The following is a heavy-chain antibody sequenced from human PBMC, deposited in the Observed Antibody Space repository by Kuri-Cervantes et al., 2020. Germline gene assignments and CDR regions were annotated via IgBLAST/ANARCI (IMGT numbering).Heavy chain of an antibody. Sequence: ASVKVSCKASGYTFTSYYMHWVRQAPGQGLEWMGIINPSGGSTSYAQKFQGRVTMTRDTSTSTVYMELSSLRSEDTAVYYCARNYDILTGYYYYYGVDVWGQGTTVTVSS. CDR3: ARNYDILTGYYYYYGVDV. J-gene: IGHJ6*02. CDR2: INPSGGST. CDR1: GYTFTSYY. D-gene: IGHD3-9*01. V-gene: IGHV1-46*01.